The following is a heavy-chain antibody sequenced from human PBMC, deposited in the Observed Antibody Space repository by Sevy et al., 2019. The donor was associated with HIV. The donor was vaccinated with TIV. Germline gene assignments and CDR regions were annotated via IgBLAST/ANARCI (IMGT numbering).Heavy chain of an antibody. V-gene: IGHV3-21*01. Sequence: GGSLRLPCAASGFTFSSYSMNWVRQAPGKGLEWVSSISSSSSYIYYADSVKGRFTISRDNAKNSLYLQMNSLRAEDTAVYYCASHIDVATHDAFDIWGQGTMVTVSS. CDR2: ISSSSSYI. J-gene: IGHJ3*02. D-gene: IGHD5-12*01. CDR1: GFTFSSYS. CDR3: ASHIDVATHDAFDI.